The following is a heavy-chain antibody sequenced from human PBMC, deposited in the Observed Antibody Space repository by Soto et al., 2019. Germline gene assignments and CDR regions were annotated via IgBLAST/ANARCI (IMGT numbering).Heavy chain of an antibody. CDR1: GFTFSSYA. D-gene: IGHD3-3*01. CDR2: ISGSGGST. CDR3: AMGGNDFWSGFFDY. V-gene: IGHV3-23*01. J-gene: IGHJ4*02. Sequence: LRLSCAASGFTFSSYAMSWVRQAPGKGLEWVSAISGSGGSTYYADSVKGRFTISRDNSKNTLYLQMNSLRAEDTAVYYCAMGGNDFWSGFFDYWGQGTLVTVSS.